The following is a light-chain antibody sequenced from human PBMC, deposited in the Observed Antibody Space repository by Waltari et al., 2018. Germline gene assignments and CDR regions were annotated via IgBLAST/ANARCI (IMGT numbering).Light chain of an antibody. J-gene: IGLJ2*01. CDR1: SLPQPY. CDR3: QSADREDTYVV. Sequence: SYELTQPPSVSVSPGQTAGITCSGESLPQPYAYCYHPKPGQAPVLLIYKDSEGPSGIPERFSGSSSGTTVTLTIRGVQAEDEADYYCQSADREDTYVVFGGGTKLTVL. V-gene: IGLV3-25*03. CDR2: KDS.